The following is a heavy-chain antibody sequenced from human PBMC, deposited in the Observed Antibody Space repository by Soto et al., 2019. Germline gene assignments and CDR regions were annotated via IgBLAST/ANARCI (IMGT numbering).Heavy chain of an antibody. Sequence: GGSLRLSCAASGFNFGPFWMHWVRQAPGKGLEWVSHINSDGSTIVYTDSVRGRFTISRDNAKSTLFLQMNSLRVEDTAVYYCARDRGYPDSFDIWGQGTMVTVS. J-gene: IGHJ3*02. CDR3: ARDRGYPDSFDI. CDR2: INSDGSTI. CDR1: GFNFGPFW. V-gene: IGHV3-74*01. D-gene: IGHD3-10*01.